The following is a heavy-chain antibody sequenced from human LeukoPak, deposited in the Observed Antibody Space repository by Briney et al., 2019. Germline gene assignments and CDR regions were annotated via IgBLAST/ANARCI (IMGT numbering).Heavy chain of an antibody. CDR2: INPNSGDT. J-gene: IGHJ4*02. CDR1: GYTFTGYH. CDR3: ARDYCSSTSCLFDY. Sequence: ASVNVSCKASGYTFTGYHMHWVRQAPGQGLEWMGRINPNSGDTNYAQKFQGRVTMTRDTSISTAYMELSRLRSDDTAVYHCARDYCSSTSCLFDYWGQGTLVTISS. V-gene: IGHV1-2*06. D-gene: IGHD2-2*01.